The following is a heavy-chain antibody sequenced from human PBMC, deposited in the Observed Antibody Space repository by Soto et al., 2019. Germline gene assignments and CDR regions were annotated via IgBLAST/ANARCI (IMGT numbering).Heavy chain of an antibody. V-gene: IGHV1-3*01. CDR1: GYTFTSYA. D-gene: IGHD6-13*01. J-gene: IGHJ6*02. Sequence: ASVKVSCKASGYTFTSYAMHWVRQAPGQRLEWMGWINAGNGNTKYSQKFQGRVTITRDTSASTAYMELSSLRSEDTAVYYCARDGIAAAGRGGYYYYGMDVWGQGTTVTVSS. CDR3: ARDGIAAAGRGGYYYYGMDV. CDR2: INAGNGNT.